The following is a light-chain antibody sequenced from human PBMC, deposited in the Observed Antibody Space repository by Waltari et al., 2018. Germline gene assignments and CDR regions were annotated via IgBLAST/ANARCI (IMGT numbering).Light chain of an antibody. V-gene: IGLV2-8*01. Sequence: QSALTQPPSASGSPGQSVTISCTGTSSDVGGYNYVSWYQQHPGKAPKLMIYEVSKRPSWVPDLFSGSKSGNTASLTVSGLQAEDEADYYCSSYAGSNNFGVFGGGTKLTVL. CDR1: SSDVGGYNY. CDR3: SSYAGSNNFGV. J-gene: IGLJ2*01. CDR2: EVS.